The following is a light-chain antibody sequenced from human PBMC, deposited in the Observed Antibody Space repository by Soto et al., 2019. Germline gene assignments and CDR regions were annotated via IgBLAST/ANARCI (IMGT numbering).Light chain of an antibody. CDR2: DAS. CDR1: QSVSSY. V-gene: IGKV3-11*01. CDR3: QHYNRWPLA. J-gene: IGKJ4*01. Sequence: EIVLTQSPGTLSLSPGERATLSCRASQSVSSYLAWYQQKPGQAPRLLIYDASNRATGIPARFSGSGSGTDFTLTISSLEPEDFAVYYCQHYNRWPLAFGGGTKVDIK.